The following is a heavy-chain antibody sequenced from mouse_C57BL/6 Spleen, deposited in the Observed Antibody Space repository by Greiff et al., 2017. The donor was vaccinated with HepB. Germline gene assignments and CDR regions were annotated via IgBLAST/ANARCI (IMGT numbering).Heavy chain of an antibody. V-gene: IGHV6-3*01. CDR1: GFTFSNYW. CDR3: TGCGAFDY. Sequence: EVKLMESGGGLVQPGGSMKLSCVASGFTFSNYWMNWVRQSPVKGLEWVAQIRLKSDNYATHYAEAVKGRFTISRDDSKSSVYLQTNDLRAEDTGIYNCTGCGAFDYWGQGTTLTVSS. D-gene: IGHD1-1*02. CDR2: IRLKSDNYAT. J-gene: IGHJ2*01.